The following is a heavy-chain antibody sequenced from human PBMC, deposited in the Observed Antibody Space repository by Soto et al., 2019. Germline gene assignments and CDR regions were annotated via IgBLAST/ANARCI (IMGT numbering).Heavy chain of an antibody. CDR1: GGSISSGGYS. J-gene: IGHJ4*02. Sequence: SETLSLTCAVSGGSISSGGYSWSWIRQPPGKGLEWIGYIYYSGSTYYNSSLKSRVTISVDTSKNQFSLKLSSVTAADTAVYYCARGSVVAATLFDYWGQGTLVTVSS. D-gene: IGHD2-15*01. CDR3: ARGSVVAATLFDY. V-gene: IGHV4-31*11. CDR2: IYYSGST.